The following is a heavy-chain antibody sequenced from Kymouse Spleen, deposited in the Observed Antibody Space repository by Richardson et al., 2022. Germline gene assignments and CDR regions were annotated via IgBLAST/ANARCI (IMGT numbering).Heavy chain of an antibody. CDR1: GFTFSSYW. D-gene: IGHD3-10*01. V-gene: IGHV3-7*01. CDR3: ARGGITMVRGAFDY. CDR2: IKQDGSEK. J-gene: IGHJ4*02. Sequence: EVQLVESGGGLVQPGGSLRLSCAASGFTFSSYWMSWVRQAPGKGLEWVANIKQDGSEKYYVDSVKGRFTISRDNAKNSLYLQMNSLRAEDTAVYYCARGGITMVRGAFDYWGQGTLVTVSS.